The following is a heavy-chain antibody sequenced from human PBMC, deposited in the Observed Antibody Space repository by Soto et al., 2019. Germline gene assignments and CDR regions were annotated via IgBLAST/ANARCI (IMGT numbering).Heavy chain of an antibody. CDR3: ARGDTSDYSTATPADY. CDR1: GYSFANYW. J-gene: IGHJ4*02. Sequence: GESLKISCSGSGYSFANYWIGWVRQMPGKGLEWMGIIYPTDSDTRYSPSFQGQVTISADKSISTAYLQWNSLKASDTAIYFCARGDTSDYSTATPADYWGQGTLVTVSS. CDR2: IYPTDSDT. D-gene: IGHD3-22*01. V-gene: IGHV5-51*01.